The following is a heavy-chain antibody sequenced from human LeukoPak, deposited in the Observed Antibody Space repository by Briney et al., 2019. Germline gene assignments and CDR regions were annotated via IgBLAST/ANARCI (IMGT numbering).Heavy chain of an antibody. D-gene: IGHD3-22*01. CDR3: AREVYYDSSGYYN. CDR2: MNPNSGNT. CDR1: GYTFTSYD. V-gene: IGHV1-8*03. J-gene: IGHJ4*02. Sequence: APVKVSCKASGYTFTSYDINWVRQATGQGLEWMGWMNPNSGNTGYAQKFQGRVNITRNTSISTAYMELSSLRSEDTAVYYCAREVYYDSSGYYNWGQGTLVTVSS.